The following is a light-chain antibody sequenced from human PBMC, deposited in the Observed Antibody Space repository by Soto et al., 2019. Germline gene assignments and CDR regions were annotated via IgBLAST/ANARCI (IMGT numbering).Light chain of an antibody. J-gene: IGKJ4*01. CDR3: QHRSNWLA. Sequence: EIVLTQSPGTLSLSPGERATLSCRASQSVSYYLAWYQQKPGQAPRLLIYDASSRATGVPDRFSGSGSGTYFTLTISRLEPEDFAVYYCQHRSNWLAFGGGTKVEIK. V-gene: IGKV3D-20*02. CDR1: QSVSYY. CDR2: DAS.